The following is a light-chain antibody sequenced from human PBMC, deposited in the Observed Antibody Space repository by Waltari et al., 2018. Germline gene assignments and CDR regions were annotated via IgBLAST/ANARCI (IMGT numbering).Light chain of an antibody. CDR2: GAS. V-gene: IGKV3-15*01. CDR1: QRISTN. J-gene: IGKJ3*01. Sequence: EIVMTQSPATLSVSPGERATLSCGASQRISTNLAWYQQKPGQAPRLLISGASARATGIPARFSDSGSGTEFTLTISSLQSEDSAVYYCQEYNNWPRGFTFGPGTKLDIK. CDR3: QEYNNWPRGFT.